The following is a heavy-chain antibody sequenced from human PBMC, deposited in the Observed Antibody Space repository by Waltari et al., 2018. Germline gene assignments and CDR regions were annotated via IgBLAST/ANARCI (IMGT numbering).Heavy chain of an antibody. J-gene: IGHJ6*03. CDR1: GFTFSSYG. CDR3: AKVLPRGYYYYMDV. D-gene: IGHD3-10*01. V-gene: IGHV3-30*02. CDR2: IRYDGSNK. Sequence: QVQLVESGGGVVQPGGSLRLSCAASGFTFSSYGMHWVRQAPGKGLEWVAFIRYDGSNKYYADSVKGRFTISRDNSKNTLYLQMNSLRAEDTAVYYCAKVLPRGYYYYMDVWGKGTTVTVSS.